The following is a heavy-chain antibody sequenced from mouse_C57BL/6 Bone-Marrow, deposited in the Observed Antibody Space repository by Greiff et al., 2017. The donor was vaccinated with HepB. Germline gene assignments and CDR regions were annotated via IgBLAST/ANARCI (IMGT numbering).Heavy chain of an antibody. Sequence: VMLVESGPGLVQPSQSLSITCTVSGFSLTSYGVHWVRQSPGKGLEWLGVIWSGGSTDYNAAFISRLSISKDNSKSQIFFKMNSLQADDTAIYYCARNPIYYSSSYFDYWGQGTTLTVSS. V-gene: IGHV2-2*01. J-gene: IGHJ2*01. CDR3: ARNPIYYSSSYFDY. CDR2: IWSGGST. D-gene: IGHD1-1*01. CDR1: GFSLTSYG.